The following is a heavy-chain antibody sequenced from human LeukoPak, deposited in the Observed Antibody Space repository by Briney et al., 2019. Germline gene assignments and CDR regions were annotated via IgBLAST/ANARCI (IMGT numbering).Heavy chain of an antibody. CDR2: IYYSGST. CDR3: ARVMISAMVEYYFDY. Sequence: SETLSLTCAVYGGSFSGYYWSWIRQPPGKGLEWIGSIYYSGSTDYNPSLKSRGTISVDTSKNQFSLKLSSVTAADTAVYYCARVMISAMVEYYFDYWGQGTLVTVSS. V-gene: IGHV4-34*01. D-gene: IGHD5-18*01. J-gene: IGHJ4*02. CDR1: GGSFSGYY.